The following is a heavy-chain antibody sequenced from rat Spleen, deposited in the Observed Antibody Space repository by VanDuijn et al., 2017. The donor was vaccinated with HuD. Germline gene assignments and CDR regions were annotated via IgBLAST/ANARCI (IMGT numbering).Heavy chain of an antibody. CDR2: IWTGGIT. CDR1: GFSLTTYN. CDR3: TIHPRY. D-gene: IGHD3-1*01. Sequence: QVQLKESGPGLVQPSQTLSLTCTVSGFSLTTYNVHWVRQPTGKGLEWMGIIWTGGITDYNSALKSRLSISRDTSKNQVFLKMNSLQTDDTGTYYCTIHPRYWGQGVMVTVSS. V-gene: IGHV2-30*01. J-gene: IGHJ2*01.